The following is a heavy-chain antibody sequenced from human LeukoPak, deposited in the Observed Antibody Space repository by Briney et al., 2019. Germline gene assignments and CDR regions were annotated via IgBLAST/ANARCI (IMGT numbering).Heavy chain of an antibody. V-gene: IGHV1-46*01. J-gene: IGHJ4*02. Sequence: ASVKVSCKASGYTFTSYYMHWVRQAPGQGLEWMGIINPSGGSTSYAQKFQGRVTMTRDTSTSTVYMELSSLRPEDTAVYYCARTPHYYGSGSLSHFDYWGQGTLVTVSS. CDR3: ARTPHYYGSGSLSHFDY. D-gene: IGHD3-10*01. CDR1: GYTFTSYY. CDR2: INPSGGST.